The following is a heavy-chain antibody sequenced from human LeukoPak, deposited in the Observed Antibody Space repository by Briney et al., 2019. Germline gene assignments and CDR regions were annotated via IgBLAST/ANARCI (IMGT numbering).Heavy chain of an antibody. V-gene: IGHV3-21*01. CDR1: GFTFSSHG. J-gene: IGHJ4*02. CDR3: ARDYYDSSGYYYLSY. D-gene: IGHD3-22*01. Sequence: GGSLTLSCAASGFTFSSHGMNWVRQAPGKGLEWVSGITGGGTTYYADSVKGRFTISRDNAKSSLYLQMNSLRAEDTAVYYCARDYYDSSGYYYLSYWGQGTLVTVSS. CDR2: ITGGGTT.